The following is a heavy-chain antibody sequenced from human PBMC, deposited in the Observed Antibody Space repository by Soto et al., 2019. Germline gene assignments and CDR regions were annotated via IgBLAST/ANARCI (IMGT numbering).Heavy chain of an antibody. V-gene: IGHV5-10-1*01. CDR3: ARLTKGNYGSGSYKFKY. J-gene: IGHJ4*01. CDR1: GYSFTSYW. Sequence: VASLTVSCNGSGYSFTSYWYSWGRQMPGKGLKRMGSIDLSDSYTTYRPSFQGHVTISADKSISTAYLQWSSLKASDTAMDYCARLTKGNYGSGSYKFKYWGRGTLVAV. CDR2: IDLSDSYT. D-gene: IGHD3-10*01.